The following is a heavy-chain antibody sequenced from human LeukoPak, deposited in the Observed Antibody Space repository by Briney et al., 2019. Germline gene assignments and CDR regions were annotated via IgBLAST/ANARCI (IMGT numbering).Heavy chain of an antibody. CDR1: GFTVSNSY. CDR2: IYPAGTT. Sequence: PGGSLRLSCEASGFTVSNSYMTWVRQAPGKGLEWVSFIYPAGTTSYADSVKGRFTISRDSSKNTLHLQMNSLRADDTAVYYCAREQAYWFGPWGQGSLVTVSS. CDR3: AREQAYWFGP. J-gene: IGHJ5*02. V-gene: IGHV3-53*01.